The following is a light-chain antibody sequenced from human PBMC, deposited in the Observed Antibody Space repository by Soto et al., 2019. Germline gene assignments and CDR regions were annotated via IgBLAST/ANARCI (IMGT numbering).Light chain of an antibody. V-gene: IGKV1-5*03. CDR2: KAS. J-gene: IGKJ1*01. Sequence: DVQMTQSPSTLSASVGDRVTITCRASQSISSWLAWYQQKPGKAPKLLIYKASSLESEAPSRFSGSGSGTEFTLTISSLQPDDFATYYCQQYSDYPWTFGQGTRVEIK. CDR3: QQYSDYPWT. CDR1: QSISSW.